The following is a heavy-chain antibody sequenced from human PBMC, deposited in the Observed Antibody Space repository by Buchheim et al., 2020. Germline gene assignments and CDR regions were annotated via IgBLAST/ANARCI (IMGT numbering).Heavy chain of an antibody. CDR1: GFTFSNSW. J-gene: IGHJ6*02. D-gene: IGHD3-10*01. CDR2: INEDGSGK. V-gene: IGHV3-7*01. Sequence: DVQLVESGGGLVQPGGSLRLSCAASGFTFSNSWMSWVRQAPGKGLEWVAEINEDGSGKYYVDSVTGRFTISRDNAQNSLYLQMNSLRAEDTAVYYCAREVIAHYYGSVYGMDVWGQGTT. CDR3: AREVIAHYYGSVYGMDV.